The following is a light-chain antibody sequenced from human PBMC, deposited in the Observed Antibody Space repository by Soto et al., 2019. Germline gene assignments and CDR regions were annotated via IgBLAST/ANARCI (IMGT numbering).Light chain of an antibody. CDR2: LNSDGSH. CDR3: QTWVTGIRV. CDR1: TGRDNYA. V-gene: IGLV4-69*01. Sequence: QLVLTQSPSASASLGASVKLTCTLSTGRDNYAIAWHQQQPERGPRFLMKLNSDGSHSTGDGIPDRFSGSSSGAERYLTISGLQSEDEADYYCQTWVTGIRVFGGGTKVTVL. J-gene: IGLJ2*01.